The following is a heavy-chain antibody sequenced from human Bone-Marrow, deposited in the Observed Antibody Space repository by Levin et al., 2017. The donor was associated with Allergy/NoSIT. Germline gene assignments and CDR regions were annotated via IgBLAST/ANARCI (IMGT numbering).Heavy chain of an antibody. D-gene: IGHD2-8*02. CDR1: GFTFSSYA. V-gene: IGHV3-23*01. CDR3: ARHGDVGTGGISRRYFDC. CDR2: ISGSGGST. Sequence: GGSLRLSCAASGFTFSSYAMSWVRQAPGEGLEWVSAISGSGGSTYSADSVKGRFTISRDNSKDTLYLQMNSLRAEDTAVYYGARHGDVGTGGISRRYFDCWGQGTLVTVSS. J-gene: IGHJ4*02.